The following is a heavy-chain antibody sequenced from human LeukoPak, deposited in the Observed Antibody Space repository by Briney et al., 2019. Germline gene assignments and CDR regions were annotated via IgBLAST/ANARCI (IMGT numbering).Heavy chain of an antibody. CDR1: GGSISSGDYY. Sequence: PSETLSLTCSASGGSISSGDYYWSWIRQHPGKGLEWIGYIHYSGSTYYNPSLKSRVSISVSTSKNRFSLQLSSVTAADTAVYYCARVIGYDQLDYWGQGTLVTVSS. J-gene: IGHJ4*02. CDR2: IHYSGST. CDR3: ARVIGYDQLDY. V-gene: IGHV4-31*03. D-gene: IGHD5-12*01.